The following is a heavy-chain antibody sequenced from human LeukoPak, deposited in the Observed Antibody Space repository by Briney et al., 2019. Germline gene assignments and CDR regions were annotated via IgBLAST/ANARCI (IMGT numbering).Heavy chain of an antibody. V-gene: IGHV4-39*01. CDR1: SGSISSSSYY. CDR2: IYYSGST. J-gene: IGHJ4*02. D-gene: IGHD3-10*01. Sequence: SETLSLTCTVSSGSISSSSYYWGWIRQPPGKGLEWIGTIYYSGSTYYSPSLKSRVTITVDTSKRQFSLKLSSVTAADTAVYYCARSYYYASGSNYYFDYWGQGTLVTVSS. CDR3: ARSYYYASGSNYYFDY.